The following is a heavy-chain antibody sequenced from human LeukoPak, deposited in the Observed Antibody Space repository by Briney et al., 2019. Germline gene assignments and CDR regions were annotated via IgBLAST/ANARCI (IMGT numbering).Heavy chain of an antibody. Sequence: GGSLRLSCAASGFTFSSYAMSWVRQAPGKGLEWVSAISGSGGSTYYADSVKGRSTISRDNSKNTLYLQMNSLRAEDTAVCYCAKGPLRLVVRAAMSDYYFDYWGQGTLVTVSS. D-gene: IGHD2-2*01. CDR2: ISGSGGST. CDR1: GFTFSSYA. CDR3: AKGPLRLVVRAAMSDYYFDY. J-gene: IGHJ4*02. V-gene: IGHV3-23*01.